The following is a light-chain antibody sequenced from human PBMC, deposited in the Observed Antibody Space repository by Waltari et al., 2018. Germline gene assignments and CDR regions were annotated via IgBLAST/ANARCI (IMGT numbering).Light chain of an antibody. CDR1: QGSRRW. J-gene: IGKJ3*01. Sequence: DIQMTQSPSSVSASVGDRVSITCRAGQGSRRWLAWYQQKPGKAPKLLIYAASSLRSGVPSRFSGSGSGTDFTLTISSLQPEDFATYYCQQANSFLFTFGPGTKVDIK. CDR3: QQANSFLFT. CDR2: AAS. V-gene: IGKV1-12*01.